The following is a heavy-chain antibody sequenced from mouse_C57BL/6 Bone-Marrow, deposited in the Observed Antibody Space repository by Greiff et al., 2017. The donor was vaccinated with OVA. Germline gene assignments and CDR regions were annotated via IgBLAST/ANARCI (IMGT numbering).Heavy chain of an antibody. D-gene: IGHD2-4*01. CDR1: GFTFSSYG. J-gene: IGHJ2*01. Sequence: EVKLVESGGDLVKPGGSLKLSCAASGFTFSSYGMSWVRQTPDKRLEWVATISSGGSYTYYPDSVKGRFTISRDNAKNTLYLQMSSLKSEDTAMYYCARHIDYDYGGQGTTLTVSS. CDR3: ARHIDYDY. CDR2: ISSGGSYT. V-gene: IGHV5-6*02.